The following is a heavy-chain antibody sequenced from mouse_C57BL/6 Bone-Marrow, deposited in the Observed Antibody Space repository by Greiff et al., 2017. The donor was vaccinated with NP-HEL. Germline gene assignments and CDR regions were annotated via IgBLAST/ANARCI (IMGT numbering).Heavy chain of an antibody. D-gene: IGHD1-1*01. V-gene: IGHV1-61*01. CDR3: AREYDGSRFAY. CDR1: GYTFTSYW. Sequence: VQLQQPGAELVRPGASVKLSCKASGYTFTSYWMDWVKQRPGQGLEWIGNIYPSDSETHYNQKFKDKATLTVDKSSSTAYMQLSSLTSEDSAVYYCAREYDGSRFAYWCQGNLVTVSA. CDR2: IYPSDSET. J-gene: IGHJ3*01.